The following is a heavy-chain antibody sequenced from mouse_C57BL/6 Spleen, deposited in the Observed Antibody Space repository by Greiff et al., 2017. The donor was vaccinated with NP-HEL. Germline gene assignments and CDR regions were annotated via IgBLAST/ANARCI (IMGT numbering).Heavy chain of an antibody. D-gene: IGHD2-14*01. CDR1: GFTFSDYG. V-gene: IGHV5-17*01. CDR3: ARGEYEEPWFAY. J-gene: IGHJ3*01. CDR2: ISSGSSTI. Sequence: EVKLVESGGGLVKPGGSLKLSCAASGFTFSDYGMHWVRQAPEKGLEWVAYISSGSSTIYYADTVKGRFTISRDNAKNTLFLQLTSLRSEDTAMYYWARGEYEEPWFAYWGQGTLVTVSA.